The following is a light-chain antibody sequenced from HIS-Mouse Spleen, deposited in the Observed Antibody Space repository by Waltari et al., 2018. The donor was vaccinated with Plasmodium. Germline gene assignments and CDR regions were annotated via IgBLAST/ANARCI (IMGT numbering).Light chain of an antibody. CDR2: EDS. J-gene: IGLJ3*02. V-gene: IGLV3-10*01. CDR3: YSTDSSGNHRV. Sequence: SYELTQPPSVSVSPGQTARIPCSGDALPKKYAYWYQQKSGQAPVLVISEDSKRPSGIPERFSGSSSGTMATLTISGAQVEDEADYYGYSTDSSGNHRVFGGGTKLTVL. CDR1: ALPKKY.